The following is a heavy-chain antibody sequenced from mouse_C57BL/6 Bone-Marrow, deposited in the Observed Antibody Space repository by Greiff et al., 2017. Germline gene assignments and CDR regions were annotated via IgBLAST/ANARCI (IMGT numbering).Heavy chain of an antibody. CDR3: ASRYGSSYWFAY. CDR2: IYPGDGDT. J-gene: IGHJ3*01. D-gene: IGHD1-1*01. V-gene: IGHV1-82*01. CDR1: GYAFSSSW. Sequence: VQVVESGPELVKPGASVKISCKASGYAFSSSWMNWVKQRPGKGLEWIGRIYPGDGDTNYNGKFKGKATLTADKSSSTAYMQLSSLTSEDSAVYFCASRYGSSYWFAYWGQGTLVTVSA.